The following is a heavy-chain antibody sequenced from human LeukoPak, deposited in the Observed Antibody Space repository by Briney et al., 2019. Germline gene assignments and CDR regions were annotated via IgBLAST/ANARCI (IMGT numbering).Heavy chain of an antibody. CDR2: ISAYNGNT. CDR1: GYTFTGYG. D-gene: IGHD5-24*01. Sequence: VASVKVSCKASGYTFTGYGISWVRQAPGQGLEWMGWISAYNGNTNYAQKLQGRVTMTTDTSTSTAYMELRSLRSDDTAVYYCARFKVEYYFDYWGQGTLVTVSS. V-gene: IGHV1-18*01. CDR3: ARFKVEYYFDY. J-gene: IGHJ4*02.